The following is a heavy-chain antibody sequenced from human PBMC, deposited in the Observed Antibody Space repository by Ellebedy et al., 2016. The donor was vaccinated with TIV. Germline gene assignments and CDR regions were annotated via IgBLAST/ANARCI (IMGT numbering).Heavy chain of an antibody. CDR1: GGSISSYY. CDR3: ARGSGPDY. V-gene: IGHV4-59*08. Sequence: MPSETLSLTCTVSGGSISSYYWSWIRQPPGKGLEWIGYIYYSGSTNYNPSLKSRVTISVDTSKNQFSLKLSSVIAADTAVYYCARGSGPDYWGQGTLVTVSS. J-gene: IGHJ4*02. CDR2: IYYSGST. D-gene: IGHD2-15*01.